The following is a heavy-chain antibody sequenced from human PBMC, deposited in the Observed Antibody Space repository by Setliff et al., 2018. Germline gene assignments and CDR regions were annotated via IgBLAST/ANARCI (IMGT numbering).Heavy chain of an antibody. V-gene: IGHV1-46*01. CDR1: GYTFTSYY. Sequence: GASVKVSCKASGYTFTSYYMHWVRQAPGQGLEWMGIINPSGGSTIYAQKFQGRVTMTEDTSTDTAYMELSSLRSEDTAVYYCATLGPDDLWGRGTLVTVSS. D-gene: IGHD7-27*01. CDR2: INPSGGST. CDR3: ATLGPDDL. J-gene: IGHJ2*01.